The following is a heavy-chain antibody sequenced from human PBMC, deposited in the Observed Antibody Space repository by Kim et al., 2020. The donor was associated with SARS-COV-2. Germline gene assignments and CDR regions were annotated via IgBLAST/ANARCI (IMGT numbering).Heavy chain of an antibody. CDR1: GGSISSYY. D-gene: IGHD1-26*01. CDR2: INTSGST. Sequence: SETLSLTCTVSGGSISSYYWNWIRQPAGKGLEWIGRINTSGSTTYNPSLTSRVTMSRDTSKNQFSLKLSSVTAADTAVYYCAGGVGTTAFHIGGQGTMVTVSS. J-gene: IGHJ3*02. CDR3: AGGVGTTAFHI. V-gene: IGHV4-4*07.